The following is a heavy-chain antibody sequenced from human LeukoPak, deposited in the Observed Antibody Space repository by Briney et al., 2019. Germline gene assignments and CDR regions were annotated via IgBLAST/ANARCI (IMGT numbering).Heavy chain of an antibody. CDR1: GDSVSSNSAA. CDR3: AREVEVTTITAWYDY. D-gene: IGHD5-24*01. CDR2: TYYRSKWYN. Sequence: SQTLSLTCALSGDSVSSNSAAWPWIRQSPSRGLEWLGRTYYRSKWYNDYAVSVKSRITIYPDTSKNQFSLQLNSVTPEDTAVYYCAREVEVTTITAWYDYWGQGTPVTVSS. V-gene: IGHV6-1*01. J-gene: IGHJ4*02.